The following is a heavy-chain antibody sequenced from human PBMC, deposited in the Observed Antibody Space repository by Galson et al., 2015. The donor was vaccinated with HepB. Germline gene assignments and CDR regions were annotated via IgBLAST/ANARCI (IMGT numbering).Heavy chain of an antibody. D-gene: IGHD6-13*01. Sequence: SVKVSCKVSGYTLTELSMHWVRQAPGKGLEWMGGFDPEDGETIYAQKFQGRVTMTEDTSTDTAYMELSSLKASDTAMYYCATKGVAAAGTVYYYYGMDAWGQGTTVTVSS. J-gene: IGHJ6*02. CDR2: FDPEDGET. V-gene: IGHV1-24*01. CDR3: ATKGVAAAGTVYYYYGMDA. CDR1: GYTLTELS.